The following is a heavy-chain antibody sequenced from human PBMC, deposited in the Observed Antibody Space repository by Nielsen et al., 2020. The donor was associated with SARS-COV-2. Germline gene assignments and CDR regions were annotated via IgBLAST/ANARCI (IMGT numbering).Heavy chain of an antibody. CDR2: ISSSGSTI. CDR3: ARGQKYYDFWSGYYAVNYYYYYGMDV. CDR1: GFTFSDYY. D-gene: IGHD3-3*01. V-gene: IGHV3-11*01. J-gene: IGHJ6*02. Sequence: GGSLRLSCAASGFTFSDYYMSWIRQAPGKGLEWVSYISSSGSTIYYADSVKGRFTISRDNAKNSLYLQMNSLRAEDTAVYYCARGQKYYDFWSGYYAVNYYYYYGMDVWGQGTTVTVSS.